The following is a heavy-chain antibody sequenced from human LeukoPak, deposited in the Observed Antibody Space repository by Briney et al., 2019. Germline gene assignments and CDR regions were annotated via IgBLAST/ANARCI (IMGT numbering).Heavy chain of an antibody. CDR3: AKGGASVTRYVDY. CDR2: MSNSGENT. CDR1: GFTFSSYS. J-gene: IGHJ4*02. D-gene: IGHD4-17*01. Sequence: PGGSLRLSCAASGFTFSSYSMQWVRQTPGKGLEWVGIMSNSGENTFYGEAVKGRFTISRDNSQNTLYLQMNSLRPEDTAVYYCAKGGASVTRYVDYWVQGTLVTVSS. V-gene: IGHV3-30*18.